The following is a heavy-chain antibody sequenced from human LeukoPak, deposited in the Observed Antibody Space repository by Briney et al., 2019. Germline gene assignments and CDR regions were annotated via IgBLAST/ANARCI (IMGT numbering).Heavy chain of an antibody. D-gene: IGHD5-24*01. CDR2: ISSSSSYI. CDR1: GFTFSSYS. V-gene: IGHV3-21*01. J-gene: IGHJ4*02. CDR3: VREARESGGFDY. Sequence: GRSLRLSCAASGFTFSSYSMNWVRQAPGKGLEWVSSISSSSSYIYYADSVKGRFTISRDNAKNSLYLQMNSLRAEDTAVYYCVREARESGGFDYWGQGTLVTVSS.